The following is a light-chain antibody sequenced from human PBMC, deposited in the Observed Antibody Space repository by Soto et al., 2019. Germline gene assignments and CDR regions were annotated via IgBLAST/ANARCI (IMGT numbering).Light chain of an antibody. Sequence: QPALTQPASVSGSPGQSITIACTGTSSDVGGYTYVSWFQQHPGKAPKLMISEVSNRPSGVSNRFSASKSGNTASLTISGLQSEDEATYYCSSYSSSSTLVFGTGTKVTVL. CDR3: SSYSSSSTLV. CDR2: EVS. J-gene: IGLJ1*01. V-gene: IGLV2-14*01. CDR1: SSDVGGYTY.